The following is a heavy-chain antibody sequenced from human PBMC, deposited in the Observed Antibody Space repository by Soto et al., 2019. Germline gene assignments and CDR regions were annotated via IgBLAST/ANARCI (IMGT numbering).Heavy chain of an antibody. Sequence: ASVMVSCKASGYTFTSYDINWLRQATGQGIEWMGWVNPNSGNTGYAQKFQGRVTMTRNTSIRTAYMELSSMRSEDTAVYYCARCDRSSYDFDYWGQGTLVTVSS. CDR1: GYTFTSYD. CDR2: VNPNSGNT. CDR3: ARCDRSSYDFDY. V-gene: IGHV1-8*01. J-gene: IGHJ4*02. D-gene: IGHD6-13*01.